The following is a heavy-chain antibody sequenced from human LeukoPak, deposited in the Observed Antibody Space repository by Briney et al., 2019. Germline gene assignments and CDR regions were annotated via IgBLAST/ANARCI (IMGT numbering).Heavy chain of an antibody. V-gene: IGHV3-30*03. Sequence: GGSLRLSCAASGFTFNSFGMHWVRQAPGKGLEWVAVISFDGSNKYYADSVKGPFTISRDNSKNTLYLQMNSLRAEDTAVYYCARTYYDSSGYAFDIWGQGTMVTVSS. CDR2: ISFDGSNK. J-gene: IGHJ3*02. CDR3: ARTYYDSSGYAFDI. CDR1: GFTFNSFG. D-gene: IGHD3-22*01.